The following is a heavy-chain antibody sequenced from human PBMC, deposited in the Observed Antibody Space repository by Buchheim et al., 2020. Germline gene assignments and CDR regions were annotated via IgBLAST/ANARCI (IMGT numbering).Heavy chain of an antibody. CDR3: AKGEYGDLFDY. CDR2: ISYDGSNK. Sequence: QVQLVESGGGVVQPGRSLRLSCAASGFTFSSYGMHWVRQAPGKGLEWVAVISYDGSNKYYADSVKGRFTISRDNSKNTLYLQMNSLRAEDTAVYYCAKGEYGDLFDYWGQGTL. CDR1: GFTFSSYG. D-gene: IGHD4-17*01. J-gene: IGHJ4*02. V-gene: IGHV3-30*18.